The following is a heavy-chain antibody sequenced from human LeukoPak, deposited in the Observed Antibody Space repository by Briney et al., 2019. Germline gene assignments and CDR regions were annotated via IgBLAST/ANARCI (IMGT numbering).Heavy chain of an antibody. CDR1: GYTFTSYG. D-gene: IGHD1-26*01. CDR3: ARDRAVSGSQNY. Sequence: ASVKVSCKASGYTFTSYGIGWVRQAPGQGLEWTGWISTYNGNTNTAQNLQGRVTMTTDTSTTTAYMELRSLTSDDTAVYYCARDRAVSGSQNYWGQGTLVTVSS. V-gene: IGHV1-18*01. J-gene: IGHJ4*02. CDR2: ISTYNGNT.